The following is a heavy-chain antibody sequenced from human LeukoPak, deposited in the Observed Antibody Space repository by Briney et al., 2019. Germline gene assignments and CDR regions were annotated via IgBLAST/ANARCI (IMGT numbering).Heavy chain of an antibody. CDR3: ARRQHVNWGFDL. D-gene: IGHD6-6*01. CDR2: FYRTTGQ. J-gene: IGHJ2*01. V-gene: IGHV3-53*04. CDR1: EFTVSSYH. Sequence: PGGSLRLSCAASEFTVSSYHLSWVRQAPGEGLEWLSVFYRTTGQFYADSVKGRLTISRHDSNNTLSLQMNSLRPEDTAVYYCARRQHVNWGFDLWGRGTLVTVSS.